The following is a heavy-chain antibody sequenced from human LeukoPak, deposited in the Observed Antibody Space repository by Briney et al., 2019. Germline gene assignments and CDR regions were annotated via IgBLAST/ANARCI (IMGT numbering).Heavy chain of an antibody. D-gene: IGHD3-16*02. Sequence: SQTLSLTCTVSGGSISSGGYYWSWIRQHPGKGLEWIGYIYYSGSTYYNPSLKSRVTISVDTSKNQFSLKLSSVTAADTAVYYCARERQVITFGGVIVYFDYWGQGTLVTVSS. J-gene: IGHJ4*02. CDR1: GGSISSGGYY. CDR2: IYYSGST. CDR3: ARERQVITFGGVIVYFDY. V-gene: IGHV4-31*03.